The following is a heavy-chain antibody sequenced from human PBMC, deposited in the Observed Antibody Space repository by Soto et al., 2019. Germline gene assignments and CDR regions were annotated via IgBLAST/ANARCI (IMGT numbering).Heavy chain of an antibody. J-gene: IGHJ6*03. V-gene: IGHV4-4*09. D-gene: IGHD3-16*01. CDR2: IYRSGST. CDR1: GDSVRNQY. CDR3: ARTLDYGHMDV. Sequence: QVQMQESGPGLVKPSETLSLTCTVSGDSVRNQYWSWIRRPPGRGLEWIGYIYRSGSTKYNLSLKSRLTISVDTSKNQFSLKLSSVTAADTAVYYCARTLDYGHMDVWGKGTTVTVSS.